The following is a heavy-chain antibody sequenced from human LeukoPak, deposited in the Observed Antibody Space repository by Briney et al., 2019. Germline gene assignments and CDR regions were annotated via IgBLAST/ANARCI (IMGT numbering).Heavy chain of an antibody. V-gene: IGHV4-39*01. J-gene: IGHJ4*02. CDR1: GGSISSSSYY. D-gene: IGHD3-22*01. CDR3: ARGLDYYDSSGPWYFDY. Sequence: WETLSLTCTVSGGSISSSSYYWGWIRQPPGKGLEWIGSIYYSGSTYYNPSLKSRDTISVDTSKTQFSLKLSSVTAADTSVYYCARGLDYYDSSGPWYFDYWGQGTLVTVSS. CDR2: IYYSGST.